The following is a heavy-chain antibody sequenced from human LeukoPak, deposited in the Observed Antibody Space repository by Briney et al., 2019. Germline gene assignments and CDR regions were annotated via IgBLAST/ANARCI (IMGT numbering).Heavy chain of an antibody. V-gene: IGHV3-48*03. J-gene: IGHJ4*02. CDR2: ISSSGSTI. D-gene: IGHD5-12*01. CDR1: GFTFSSYD. Sequence: GESLRLSCAASGFTFSSYDMNWVRQAPGKGLEWISYISSSGSTIYYADSVKGRFTISRDNAKNSLCLQMNSLRAEDTAVYYCARDSGYRGYDLAYWGQGTLVSVST. CDR3: ARDSGYRGYDLAY.